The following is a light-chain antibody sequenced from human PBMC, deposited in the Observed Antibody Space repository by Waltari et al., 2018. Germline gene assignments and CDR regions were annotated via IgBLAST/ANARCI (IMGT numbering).Light chain of an antibody. J-gene: IGLJ3*02. CDR2: QGI. CDR3: QAWDSNVAV. V-gene: IGLV3-1*01. Sequence: LYRHRSGQAPVLARFQGIKRPSGIPERFSGSNSGNSSTLTISETQAIDEAYYYCQAWDSNVAVFGRGTNVTVL.